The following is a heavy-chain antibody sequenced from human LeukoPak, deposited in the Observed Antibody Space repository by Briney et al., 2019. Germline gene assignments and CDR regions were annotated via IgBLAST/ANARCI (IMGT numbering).Heavy chain of an antibody. J-gene: IGHJ4*02. CDR2: ISYDGSNK. Sequence: GGSLRLSCAASGFTFSSYGMHWVRQAPGKGLEWVAVISYDGSNKYYADSVKGRFTISRDNSKNMLYLQMNSLRAEDTAVYYCALGSGYHANWGQGTLVTVSS. D-gene: IGHD3-22*01. V-gene: IGHV3-30*03. CDR1: GFTFSSYG. CDR3: ALGSGYHAN.